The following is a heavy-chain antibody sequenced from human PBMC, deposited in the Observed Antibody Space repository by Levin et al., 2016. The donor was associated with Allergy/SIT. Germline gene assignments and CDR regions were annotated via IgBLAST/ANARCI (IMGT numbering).Heavy chain of an antibody. CDR2: IYYSGST. D-gene: IGHD3-3*01. J-gene: IGHJ6*03. Sequence: WIRQPPGKGLEWIGYIYYSGSTYYNPSLKSRVTISVDTSKNQFSLKLSSVTAADTAVYYCARGQGTYYDFWSGYSLYYYYMDVWGKGTTVTVSS. V-gene: IGHV4-30-4*01. CDR3: ARGQGTYYDFWSGYSLYYYYMDV.